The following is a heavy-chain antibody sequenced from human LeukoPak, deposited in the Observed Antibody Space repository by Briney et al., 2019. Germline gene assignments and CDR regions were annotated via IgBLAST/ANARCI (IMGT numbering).Heavy chain of an antibody. V-gene: IGHV7-4-1*02. D-gene: IGHD4-17*01. CDR3: ATYGDYVPGDAFDI. Sequence: ASVKVSCKASGYTFTSYAMNWVRQAPGQGLEWMGWINTNTGNPTYAQGFTGRFVFSLDTSVSTAYLQISSLKAEDTAVYYCATYGDYVPGDAFDIWGQGTMVTVSS. J-gene: IGHJ3*02. CDR1: GYTFTSYA. CDR2: INTNTGNP.